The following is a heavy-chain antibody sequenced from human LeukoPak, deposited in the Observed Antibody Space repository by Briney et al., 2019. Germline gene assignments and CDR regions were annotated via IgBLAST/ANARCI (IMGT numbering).Heavy chain of an antibody. V-gene: IGHV3-23*01. Sequence: PGGSLRLSCAASGFTFDDYGMAWVRQAPGKGLEWVSAISGSGGSTYYADSVKDRFTISRDNSKNTLYLQMNSLRAGDTAVYYCASRGYSYGPYDYWGQEPWSPSPQ. J-gene: IGHJ4*01. D-gene: IGHD5-18*01. CDR1: GFTFDDYG. CDR3: ASRGYSYGPYDY. CDR2: ISGSGGST.